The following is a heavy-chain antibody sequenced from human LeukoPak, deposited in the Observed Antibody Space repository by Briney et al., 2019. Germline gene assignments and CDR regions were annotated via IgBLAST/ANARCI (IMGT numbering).Heavy chain of an antibody. V-gene: IGHV3-15*01. CDR3: TTDHPLPRSSTSCERFDY. CDR2: IKSKTDGGTT. CDR1: GFTFSNAW. Sequence: GGSLRLSCAASGFTFSNAWMSWVRQAPGKGLEWVGRIKSKTDGGTTDYAAPVKGRFTISRDDSKNTLYLQMNSLKTEDTAVYYCTTDHPLPRSSTSCERFDYWGQGTLVTVSS. J-gene: IGHJ4*02. D-gene: IGHD2-2*01.